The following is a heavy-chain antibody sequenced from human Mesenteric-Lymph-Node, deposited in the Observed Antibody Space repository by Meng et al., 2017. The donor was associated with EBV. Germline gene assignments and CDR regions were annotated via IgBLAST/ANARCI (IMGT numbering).Heavy chain of an antibody. V-gene: IGHV1-18*01. CDR3: ARDVAATNY. D-gene: IGHD4-11*01. CDR1: GYTFTSYD. CDR2: INANTITT. Sequence: QLHLVQSGAEVKKPGCSVKVSCKASGYTFTSYDLPWVRQAPGQGLEWMGWINANTITTNYAQKFPDRVTMTRDTSTSTAYMELRSLRSDDTAVYYCARDVAATNYWGQGTLVTVSS. J-gene: IGHJ4*02.